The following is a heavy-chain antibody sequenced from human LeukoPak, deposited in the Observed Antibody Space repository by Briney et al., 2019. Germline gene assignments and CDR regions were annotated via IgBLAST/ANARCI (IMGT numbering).Heavy chain of an antibody. Sequence: SETLSLTCGVFGVSIKDYYWSWIRQSPGKGLEGIGEISHTEGTSYNPSLESRVTMSVGTSENQLSLKLIFVTAADTAVYYCARIRCGHSGSVCYNHWGLGTLVTVSS. D-gene: IGHD2-21*01. CDR3: ARIRCGHSGSVCYNH. CDR1: GVSIKDYY. V-gene: IGHV4-34*01. J-gene: IGHJ4*02. CDR2: ISHTEGT.